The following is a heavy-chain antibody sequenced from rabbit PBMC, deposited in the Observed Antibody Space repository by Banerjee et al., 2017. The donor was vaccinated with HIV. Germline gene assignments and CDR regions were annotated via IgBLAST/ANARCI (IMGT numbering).Heavy chain of an antibody. J-gene: IGHJ4*01. D-gene: IGHD4-2*01. Sequence: QEQLVESGGSLVTLGGSLKLSCKASGIDFSNFAISWVRQTPGKGLEWIAYIHPDYDSTHYASWAKGRFTISKTSSTTVTLQMTSLTAADTATYFCARDYAGYAGVGYAIGYFNLWGPGTLVTVS. CDR3: ARDYAGYAGVGYAIGYFNL. V-gene: IGHV1S45*01. CDR1: GIDFSNFA. CDR2: IHPDYDST.